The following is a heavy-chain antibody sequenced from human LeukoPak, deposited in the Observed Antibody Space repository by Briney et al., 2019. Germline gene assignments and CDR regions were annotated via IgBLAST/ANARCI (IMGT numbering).Heavy chain of an antibody. CDR3: ARRRDSGSLQHFDY. V-gene: IGHV3-64*01. CDR1: GFTFSSYA. Sequence: PGGSLRLSCAASGFTFSSYAMHWVRQAPGKGLEYVSAISSNGGSTYYANSVKGRFTISRDNSKNTLYLQMGSLRAEDMAVYYCARRRDSGSLQHFDYWGQGTLVTVSS. D-gene: IGHD1-26*01. CDR2: ISSNGGST. J-gene: IGHJ4*02.